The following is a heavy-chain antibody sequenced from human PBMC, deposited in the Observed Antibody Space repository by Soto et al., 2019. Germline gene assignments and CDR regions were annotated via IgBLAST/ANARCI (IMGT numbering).Heavy chain of an antibody. CDR1: GGSISGYY. CDR3: ARAPLRGPREYYFGMDV. V-gene: IGHV4-59*01. J-gene: IGHJ6*02. Sequence: PSETLSLTCTVSGGSISGYYWTWIRQPPGQGLEWIASFYYTGSADYNPSLKSRITGSVASSRTQFSLRLRSVTAADSAVYYCARAPLRGPREYYFGMDVWGQGATVTVSS. D-gene: IGHD3-10*01. CDR2: FYYTGSA.